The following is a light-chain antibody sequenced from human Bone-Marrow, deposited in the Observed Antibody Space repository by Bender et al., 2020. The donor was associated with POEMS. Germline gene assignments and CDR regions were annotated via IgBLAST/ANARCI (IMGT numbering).Light chain of an antibody. Sequence: QSALTQPRSVSGSPGQSVTISCTGSSSNTGSGYDINWYQHLPGTAPKLLIYGYNNRPSGVPDRFSGSKSGTSASLAITGLQAEDEGDYYCQSYDNSLGGWVFGGGTKLTV. CDR3: QSYDNSLGGWV. V-gene: IGLV1-40*01. J-gene: IGLJ3*02. CDR2: GYN. CDR1: SSNTGSGYD.